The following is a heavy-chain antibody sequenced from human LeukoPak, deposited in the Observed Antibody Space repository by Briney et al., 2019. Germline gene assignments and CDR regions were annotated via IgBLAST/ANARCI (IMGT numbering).Heavy chain of an antibody. CDR3: ARLRGYCSSTSCYIWGNREGTRNYYYYYYTDV. CDR1: GYSFTSYW. V-gene: IGHV5-51*01. J-gene: IGHJ6*03. Sequence: GESLKISCKGSGYSFTSYWIGWVRQMPGKGLEWMGIIYPGDSDTRYSPSFQGQVTISADKSISTAYLQWSSLKASDTAMYYCARLRGYCSSTSCYIWGNREGTRNYYYYYYTDVWGKGTTVTVSS. D-gene: IGHD2-2*02. CDR2: IYPGDSDT.